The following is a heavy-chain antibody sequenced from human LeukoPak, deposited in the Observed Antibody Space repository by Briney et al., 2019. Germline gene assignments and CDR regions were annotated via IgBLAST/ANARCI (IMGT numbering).Heavy chain of an antibody. CDR2: FIPVFGPA. J-gene: IGHJ4*02. CDR3: ARALYYYGSGSYSLGY. D-gene: IGHD3-10*01. CDR1: GGTFSNYA. Sequence: ASVKVSCKASGGTFSNYAVSWVRQAPGQGLEWMGGFIPVFGPANYAQKFQGRVTMTRDMSTSTVYMELSSLRSEDTAVYYCARALYYYGSGSYSLGYWGQGTLVTVSS. V-gene: IGHV1-69*05.